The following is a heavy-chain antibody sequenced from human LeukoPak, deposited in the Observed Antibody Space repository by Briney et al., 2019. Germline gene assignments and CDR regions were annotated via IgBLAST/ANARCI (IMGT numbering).Heavy chain of an antibody. CDR3: ARGVARLNYYYYYYMDV. V-gene: IGHV3-53*01. J-gene: IGHJ6*03. Sequence: PGGSLRLSCAASGFTVSSNYMSWVRQAPGKGLEWVSVIYSGGSTYYADSVKGRFTISRDNSKNTLYLQMNSLKAEDTAVYYCARGVARLNYYYYYYMDVWGKGTTVTISS. CDR1: GFTVSSNY. CDR2: IYSGGST.